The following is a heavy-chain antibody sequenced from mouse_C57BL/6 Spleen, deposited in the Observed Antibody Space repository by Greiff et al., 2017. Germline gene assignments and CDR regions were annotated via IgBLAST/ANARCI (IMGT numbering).Heavy chain of an antibody. J-gene: IGHJ2*01. CDR3: TWTVSYFDY. D-gene: IGHD1-1*01. CDR1: GYTFTDYE. V-gene: IGHV1-15*01. CDR2: IDPETGGT. Sequence: QVQLQQSGAELVRPGASVTLSCKASGYTFTDYEMHWVKQTPVHGLEWIGAIDPETGGTAYNQKFKGKAILTADKSSSTAYMELRSLTSEDSAVYYFTWTVSYFDYWGQGTTLTVSS.